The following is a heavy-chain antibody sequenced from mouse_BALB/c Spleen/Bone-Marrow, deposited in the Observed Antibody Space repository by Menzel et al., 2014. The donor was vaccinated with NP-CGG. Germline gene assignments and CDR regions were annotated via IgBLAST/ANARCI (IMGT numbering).Heavy chain of an antibody. J-gene: IGHJ1*01. CDR2: VNPSNDGT. CDR1: GYTFTSYY. CDR3: TRSGTSWLRRSWYFDV. D-gene: IGHD2-2*01. V-gene: IGHV1S81*02. Sequence: QVQLKQSGAELVKPGASVKLSCKASGYTFTSYYMYWVKQRPGQGLEWIGEVNPSNDGTNFNEKFKSKATLTVHKSSSTAYMQLSSLTSEDSAVYYCTRSGTSWLRRSWYFDVWGAGTTVTVSS.